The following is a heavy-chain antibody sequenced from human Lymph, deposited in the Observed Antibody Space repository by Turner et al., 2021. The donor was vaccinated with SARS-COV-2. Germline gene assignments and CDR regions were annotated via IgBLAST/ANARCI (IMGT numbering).Heavy chain of an antibody. Sequence: QVQLVQSGAAVKKPGASVKVSCKASGYTFTAYYMHWVRQAPGQGLEWMGWINPNSGGTNDAQKFQGRVTMTRDTSISTAYMELSRLTSDDTAVYYCAREGVTVSGYYYGMDVWGQGTTVTVSS. CDR2: INPNSGGT. CDR1: GYTFTAYY. J-gene: IGHJ6*02. CDR3: AREGVTVSGYYYGMDV. D-gene: IGHD4-17*01. V-gene: IGHV1-2*02.